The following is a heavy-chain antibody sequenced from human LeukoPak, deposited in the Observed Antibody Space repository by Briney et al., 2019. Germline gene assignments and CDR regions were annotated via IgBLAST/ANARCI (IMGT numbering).Heavy chain of an antibody. D-gene: IGHD6-13*01. CDR1: GFTFSSYW. V-gene: IGHV3-7*03. CDR2: IKQDGSEK. CDR3: ARDPDIAAAGSAFDI. J-gene: IGHJ3*02. Sequence: GGSLRLSCAASGFTFSSYWMSWVRQAPGKGLEWVANIKQDGSEKCYGDSVKGRLPISRDNVKNSLYLQMNSLRAEDTAVYYCARDPDIAAAGSAFDIWGQGTMVTVSS.